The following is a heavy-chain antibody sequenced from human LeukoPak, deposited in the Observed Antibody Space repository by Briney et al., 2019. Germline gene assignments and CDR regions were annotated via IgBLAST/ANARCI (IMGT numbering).Heavy chain of an antibody. V-gene: IGHV3-23*01. J-gene: IGHJ6*03. D-gene: IGHD1-26*01. CDR2: ISGSGGST. CDR1: GFTFSSYA. CDR3: AKFDAEYTGSYSYYYYMDV. Sequence: PGGSLRLSCAASGFTFSSYAMSWVRQAPGKGLEWVSAISGSGGSTYYADSVKGRFTISRDNSKNTLYLQMNSLRAEDTAVYYCAKFDAEYTGSYSYYYYMDVWGKGTTVTVSS.